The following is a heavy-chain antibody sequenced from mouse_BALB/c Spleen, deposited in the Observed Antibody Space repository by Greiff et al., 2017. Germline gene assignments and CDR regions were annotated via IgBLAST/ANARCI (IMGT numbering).Heavy chain of an antibody. CDR1: GFTFSDYY. Sequence: EVMLVESGGGLVKPGGSLKLSCAASGFTFSDYYMYWVRQTPEKRLEWVATISDGGSYTYYPDSVKGRFTISRDNAKNTLYLQMSSLKSEDTAMYYCARLVRRAMDYWGQGTSVTVSS. J-gene: IGHJ4*01. CDR2: ISDGGSYT. CDR3: ARLVRRAMDY. D-gene: IGHD2-14*01. V-gene: IGHV5-4*02.